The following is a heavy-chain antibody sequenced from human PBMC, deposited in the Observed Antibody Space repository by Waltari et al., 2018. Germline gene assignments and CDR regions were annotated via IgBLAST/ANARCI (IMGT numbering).Heavy chain of an antibody. CDR2: IYYSGST. CDR1: GGSISSHH. J-gene: IGHJ4*02. CDR3: ARDPGDGYNKFDY. D-gene: IGHD5-12*01. Sequence: QVQLQESGPGLVKPSETLSLTCTVSGGSISSHHWSWLRQPPGKGLEWIGYIYYSGSTNYNPSLKSRVTISVDTSKNQFSLKLSSVTAADTAVYYCARDPGDGYNKFDYWGQGTLVTVSS. V-gene: IGHV4-59*11.